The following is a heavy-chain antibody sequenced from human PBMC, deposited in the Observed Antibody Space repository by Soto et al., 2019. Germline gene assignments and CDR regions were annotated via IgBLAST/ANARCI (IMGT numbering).Heavy chain of an antibody. CDR3: ATTWFGELLRTNWFDP. CDR1: GYTLTELS. V-gene: IGHV1-24*01. J-gene: IGHJ5*02. Sequence: ASVKVSCKVSGYTLTELSMHWVRQAPGKGLEWMGGFDPEDGETIYAQKFQGRVTMTEDTSTDTAYMELSSLRSEDTAVYYCATTWFGELLRTNWFDPWGQGTLVTVSS. D-gene: IGHD3-10*01. CDR2: FDPEDGET.